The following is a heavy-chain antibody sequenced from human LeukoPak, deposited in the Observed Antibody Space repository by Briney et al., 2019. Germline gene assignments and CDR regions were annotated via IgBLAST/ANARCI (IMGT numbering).Heavy chain of an antibody. CDR3: ARGRYCSSTSCLYYYYYGMDV. CDR2: MNPSSGNT. CDR1: GYTFTSYD. D-gene: IGHD2-2*01. Sequence: ASVKVSCKASGYTFTSYDINWVRQATGQGLEWMGWMNPSSGNTGYAQKFQGRVTMTRNTSISTAYMELSSLRSEDTAVYYCARGRYCSSTSCLYYYYYGMDVWGQGTTVTVSS. J-gene: IGHJ6*02. V-gene: IGHV1-8*01.